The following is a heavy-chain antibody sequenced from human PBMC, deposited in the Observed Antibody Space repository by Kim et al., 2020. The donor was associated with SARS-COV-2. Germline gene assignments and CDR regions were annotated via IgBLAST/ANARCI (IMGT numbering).Heavy chain of an antibody. CDR1: GFTFSSYW. Sequence: GGSLRLSCAASGFTFSSYWMSWVRQAPGKGLEWVANIKQDGSEKYYVDSVKGRFTISRDNAKNSLYLQMNSLRAEDTAVYYCAREALVAAGPGIDYWGQGTLVTVSS. CDR2: IKQDGSEK. J-gene: IGHJ4*02. CDR3: AREALVAAGPGIDY. D-gene: IGHD6-13*01. V-gene: IGHV3-7*03.